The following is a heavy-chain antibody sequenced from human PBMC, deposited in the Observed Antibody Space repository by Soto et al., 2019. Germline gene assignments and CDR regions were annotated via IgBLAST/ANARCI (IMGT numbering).Heavy chain of an antibody. V-gene: IGHV1-18*01. CDR2: ISAYNGNT. Sequence: ASVKVSCKASGFTFSSYGITWVRQAPGQGLEWMGWISAYNGNTNYAQKFQGRVTMTTDTSTSTAYMELRSLRSDDTAVYYCARNPHNIGVAATRTAFDIWGQGTMVTVSS. CDR1: GFTFSSYG. J-gene: IGHJ3*02. D-gene: IGHD2-15*01. CDR3: ARNPHNIGVAATRTAFDI.